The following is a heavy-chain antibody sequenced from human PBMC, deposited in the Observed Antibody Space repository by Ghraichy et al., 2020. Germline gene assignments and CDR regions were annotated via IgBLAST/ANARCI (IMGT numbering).Heavy chain of an antibody. CDR1: GFSLSTSGIR. D-gene: IGHD3-22*01. CDR3: ARGYYYDGRGYDAFDI. Sequence: TLSLTLTCTFSGFSLSTSGIRVSWIRQPPGKALEWLARIDWDDDKFYSASLKTRLTISKDTSKNQVVLTMTDMDPVDTATYYCARGYYYDGRGYDAFDIWGQGTMVTVSS. J-gene: IGHJ3*02. V-gene: IGHV2-70*04. CDR2: IDWDDDK.